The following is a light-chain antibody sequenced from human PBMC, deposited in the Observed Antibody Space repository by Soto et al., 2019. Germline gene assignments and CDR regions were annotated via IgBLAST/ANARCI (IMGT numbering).Light chain of an antibody. Sequence: IVFTQSPGTLSLSPGERATLFCRASQSVATSQLAWYQQKPGQAPRLLIGASSRATGVPDRFIASGSGTDFTLTISRLEPEDFAVYYCQQFASSPRTFGRGTKVDIK. CDR1: QSVATSQ. V-gene: IGKV3-20*01. CDR3: QQFASSPRT. J-gene: IGKJ1*01. CDR2: GAS.